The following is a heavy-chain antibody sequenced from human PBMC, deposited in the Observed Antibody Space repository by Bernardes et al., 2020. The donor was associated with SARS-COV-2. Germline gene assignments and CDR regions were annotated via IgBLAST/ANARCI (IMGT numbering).Heavy chain of an antibody. Sequence: GESLKISCKASGYGFSNSWIGWVRQMPGKGLEWMGIIYPSDSETRYSPSFQGQVTISADESLSTAYPQWNTLKASDTAMYYCATYGHSYYYGMDVWGQGTTVTVSS. V-gene: IGHV5-51*01. CDR3: ATYGHSYYYGMDV. CDR2: IYPSDSET. J-gene: IGHJ6*02. CDR1: GYGFSNSW. D-gene: IGHD3-16*01.